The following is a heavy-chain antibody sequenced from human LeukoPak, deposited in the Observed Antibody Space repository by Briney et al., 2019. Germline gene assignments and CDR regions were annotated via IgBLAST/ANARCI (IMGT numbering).Heavy chain of an antibody. CDR1: GYTFTGYY. CDR3: ARGPTGTTNYYYYYMDV. CDR2: INLNSGGT. J-gene: IGHJ6*03. Sequence: ASVKVSCKASGYTFTGYYMHWVRQAPGQGLEWMGWINLNSGGTNYAQKFQGRVTMTRDTSISTAYMELSRLRSDDTAVYYCARGPTGTTNYYYYYMDVWGKGTTVTVSS. D-gene: IGHD4-17*01. V-gene: IGHV1-2*02.